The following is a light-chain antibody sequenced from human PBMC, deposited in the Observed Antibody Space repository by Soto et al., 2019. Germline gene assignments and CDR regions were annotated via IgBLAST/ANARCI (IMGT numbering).Light chain of an antibody. Sequence: EIILTQSPGTLSLFPGERATLSCRASQGVHSNSLAWYQQRPGQAPRLLFYGASNRASGIPDRFRSSGSGTDFTLTITRLEPEDFAVYYCQHQQYGVSALYTFGQGTKLEIK. CDR1: QGVHSNS. CDR2: GAS. J-gene: IGKJ2*01. V-gene: IGKV3-20*01. CDR3: QHQQYGVSALYT.